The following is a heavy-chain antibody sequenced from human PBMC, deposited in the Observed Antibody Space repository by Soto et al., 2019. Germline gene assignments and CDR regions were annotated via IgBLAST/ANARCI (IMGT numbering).Heavy chain of an antibody. CDR1: GYSFTSYW. CDR3: ARHFLSSSSSFDY. CDR2: IDPSDSYT. V-gene: IGHV5-10-1*01. Sequence: PGESLKISCKGSGYSFTSYWISWVRQMPGKGLEWMGRIDPSDSYTNYSPSFQGHVTISADKSISTAYLQWSSLKASDTAMCYCARHFLSSSSSFDYWGQGTLVTVSS. J-gene: IGHJ4*02. D-gene: IGHD6-6*01.